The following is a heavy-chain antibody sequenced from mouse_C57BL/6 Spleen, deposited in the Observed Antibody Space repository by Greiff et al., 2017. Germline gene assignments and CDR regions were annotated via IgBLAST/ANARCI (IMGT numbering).Heavy chain of an antibody. CDR1: GYTFTSYW. V-gene: IGHV1-52*01. Sequence: QVQLQQPGAELVRPGSSVKLSCKASGYTFTSYWMHWVKQRPIQGLEWIGNIDPSDSETHYNQKFKDKATLTVDKSSSTAYMQLSSLTSEDSAVYYCAREESYYYGSSYGYWGQGTTLTVSS. J-gene: IGHJ2*01. CDR3: AREESYYYGSSYGY. D-gene: IGHD1-1*01. CDR2: IDPSDSET.